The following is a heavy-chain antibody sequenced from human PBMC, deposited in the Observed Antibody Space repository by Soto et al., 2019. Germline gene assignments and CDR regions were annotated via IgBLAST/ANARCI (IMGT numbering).Heavy chain of an antibody. Sequence: GESLKISCKGSGYSFTNYWISWVRQMPGKGLEWMGRIDPSDSYTNYSPSFQGHVTISADKSISTAYLQWSSLKASDTAMYYCARQDDIVLMVYFVWGQGTTVTVSS. CDR1: GYSFTNYW. CDR3: ARQDDIVLMVYFV. D-gene: IGHD2-8*01. CDR2: IDPSDSYT. J-gene: IGHJ6*02. V-gene: IGHV5-10-1*01.